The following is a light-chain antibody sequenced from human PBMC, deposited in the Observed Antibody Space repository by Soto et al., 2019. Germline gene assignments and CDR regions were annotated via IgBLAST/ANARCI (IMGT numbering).Light chain of an antibody. CDR3: QQYANWPT. J-gene: IGKJ5*01. CDR1: QSVSSN. Sequence: EIVMTQSPVTLSVSPGERVTLSCRASQSVSSNLAWYQQKPGQTPRLLFYGASTRATGHPARFSGSGSGTEFTLTISSLQSEDFAVYYCQQYANWPTFGQGTRLEIK. CDR2: GAS. V-gene: IGKV3-15*01.